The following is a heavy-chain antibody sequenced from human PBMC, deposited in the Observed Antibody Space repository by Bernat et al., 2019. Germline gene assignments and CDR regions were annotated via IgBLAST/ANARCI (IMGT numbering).Heavy chain of an antibody. CDR3: AKDSCSGGSCYEPDY. CDR1: GFTFSSYG. J-gene: IGHJ4*02. V-gene: IGHV3-30*18. D-gene: IGHD2-15*01. Sequence: QVQLVESGGGVVQPGRSLRLSCAASGFTFSSYGVHWVRQAPGKGLEWVAVISYDGSNKYYADSVKGRFTISRDNSKNTLYLQMNSLRAEDTAVYYCAKDSCSGGSCYEPDYWGQGTLVTVSS. CDR2: ISYDGSNK.